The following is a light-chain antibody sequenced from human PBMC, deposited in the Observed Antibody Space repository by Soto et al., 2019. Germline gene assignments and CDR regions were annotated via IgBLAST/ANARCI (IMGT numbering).Light chain of an antibody. J-gene: IGKJ4*01. CDR3: QQYGSSPAVT. CDR1: QSVSSSY. Sequence: EIVLTQSPGTLSLSPGERATLSCRASQSVSSSYLAWYQQKPGQAPRLLIYGASSRATGIPDRFSGSGSGTDFPRTISRLEPEDFAVYYCQQYGSSPAVTFGGGTKVEIK. CDR2: GAS. V-gene: IGKV3-20*01.